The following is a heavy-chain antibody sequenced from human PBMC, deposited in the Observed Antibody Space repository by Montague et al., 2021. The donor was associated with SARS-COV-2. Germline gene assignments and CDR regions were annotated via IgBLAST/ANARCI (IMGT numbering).Heavy chain of an antibody. CDR3: ARLGYYDSSSVLRAYYFDY. Sequence: QSGSEVKKPGESLKISCKGSGYSFTSYWIGWVRQMPGKGLEWMGXIYPGDSDTRYSPSFQGQVTISADKSISTAYLQWSSLKASDTAMYYCARLGYYDSSSVLRAYYFDYCGQGTLVTVSS. CDR2: IYPGDSDT. D-gene: IGHD3-22*01. CDR1: GYSFTSYW. V-gene: IGHV5-51*01. J-gene: IGHJ4*02.